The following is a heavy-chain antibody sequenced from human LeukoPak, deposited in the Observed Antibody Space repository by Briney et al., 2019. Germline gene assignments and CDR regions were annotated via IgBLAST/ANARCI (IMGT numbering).Heavy chain of an antibody. V-gene: IGHV5-51*01. CDR2: VFPGDSDT. Sequence: GESLKISCKGSGYTFTSYWIGWVRQMPGKGLEWMGVVFPGDSDTRYSPSFQGQVTISADKSINTAYLQWSSLKASDTAMYYCAIPGGSSSVEYFDYWGQGTLVTVSS. CDR1: GYTFTSYW. D-gene: IGHD6-6*01. CDR3: AIPGGSSSVEYFDY. J-gene: IGHJ4*02.